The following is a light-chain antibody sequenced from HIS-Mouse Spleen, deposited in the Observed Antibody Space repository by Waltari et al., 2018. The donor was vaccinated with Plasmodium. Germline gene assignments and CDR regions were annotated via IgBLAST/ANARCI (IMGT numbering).Light chain of an antibody. J-gene: IGKJ1*01. V-gene: IGKV3-15*01. CDR1: QPVSSN. Sequence: EIVMTQSPATLSVSPGERATLSCRASQPVSSNLAWYQQKPGQAHPILIYGASTRATGIPARFSGSGSGTAFTLTISSMQSEDFAVYYCQQYNNWPRGTFGQGTKVEIK. CDR2: GAS. CDR3: QQYNNWPRGT.